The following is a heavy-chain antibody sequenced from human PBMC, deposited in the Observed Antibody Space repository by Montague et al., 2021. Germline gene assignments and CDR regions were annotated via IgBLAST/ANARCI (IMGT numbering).Heavy chain of an antibody. CDR2: IKKDGTEK. Sequence: SLRLSCAASGFTFSSYWMIWVRQAPGKGLEWVACIKKDGTEKYYGDSVMGRFTISRDNAKTSLYLQMNALRAEDTAVYFCSRAWVRSGFDSWGQGTLVTVSS. CDR1: GFTFSSYW. D-gene: IGHD4-17*01. V-gene: IGHV3-7*05. CDR3: SRAWVRSGFDS. J-gene: IGHJ4*02.